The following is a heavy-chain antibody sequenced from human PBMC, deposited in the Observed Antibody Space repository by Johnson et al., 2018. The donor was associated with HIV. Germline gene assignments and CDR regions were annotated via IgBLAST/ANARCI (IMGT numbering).Heavy chain of an antibody. V-gene: IGHV3-20*04. CDR3: AKDIQAGTHDAFDI. D-gene: IGHD1-7*01. CDR1: GFRFDDYG. J-gene: IGHJ3*02. Sequence: QLVESGGGMVRPGGSLRLSCAASGFRFDDYGMTWVRQAPGKGLEWVSGINWNGDSTGYPDSVQGRFTISRDNAKNSLYLQMNSLRAEDTALYYCAKDIQAGTHDAFDIWGQGTMVTVSS. CDR2: INWNGDST.